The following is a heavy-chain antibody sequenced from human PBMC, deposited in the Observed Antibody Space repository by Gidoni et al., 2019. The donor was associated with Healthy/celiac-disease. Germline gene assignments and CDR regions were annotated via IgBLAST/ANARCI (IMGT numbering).Heavy chain of an antibody. CDR3: ARGPAPYYYDSSGPSPEYFQH. D-gene: IGHD3-22*01. CDR2: IWYDGSNK. V-gene: IGHV3-33*01. J-gene: IGHJ1*01. Sequence: QVQLVESGGGVVQPGRSLRPSCAASGFTFSSHGMHWVRQAPGKGLEWVAVIWYDGSNKYYADSVKGRFTISRDNSKNTLYLQMNSLRAEDTAVYYCARGPAPYYYDSSGPSPEYFQHWGQGTLVTVSS. CDR1: GFTFSSHG.